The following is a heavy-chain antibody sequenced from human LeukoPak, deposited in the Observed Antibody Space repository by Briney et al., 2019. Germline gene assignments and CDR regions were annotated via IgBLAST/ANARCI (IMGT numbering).Heavy chain of an antibody. CDR2: IYYSGST. D-gene: IGHD3-10*01. CDR1: GGSISSYY. Sequence: PSETLSLTCTVAGGSISSYYLSWIRQPPGKGLEWIGYIYYSGSTNYNPSLKSRVTISGDTSKTQFSLKLSSVTAADTAVYYCARAGELLWFGVDYWGQGTLVTVSS. V-gene: IGHV4-59*01. J-gene: IGHJ4*02. CDR3: ARAGELLWFGVDY.